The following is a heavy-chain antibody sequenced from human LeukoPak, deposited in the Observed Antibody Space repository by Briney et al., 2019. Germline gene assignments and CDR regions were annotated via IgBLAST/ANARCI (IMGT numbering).Heavy chain of an antibody. J-gene: IGHJ4*02. D-gene: IGHD4-17*01. CDR1: EFTFSISA. CDR3: ARGETVTKSLYYFDY. CDR2: TSYDGSNK. V-gene: IGHV3-30-3*01. Sequence: GGSLRLSCAASEFTFSISAMHWVRQAAGKGLEWVAVTSYDGSNKNYADSVKGRFTISRDNSKNTLYLDMSSLRPEDTGVYYCARGETVTKSLYYFDYWGQGTLLTVAS.